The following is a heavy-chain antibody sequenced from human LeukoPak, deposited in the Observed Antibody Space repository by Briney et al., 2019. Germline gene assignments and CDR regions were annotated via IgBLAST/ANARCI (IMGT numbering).Heavy chain of an antibody. CDR2: ISGNNDNP. V-gene: IGHV1-18*01. CDR3: ARDGTSTDDY. J-gene: IGHJ4*02. CDR1: GYTFSNFG. D-gene: IGHD2-2*01. Sequence: ASVRVSCKTSGYTFSNFGISWVRQAPGQGLEWMGWISGNNDNPNYGQKFQGRFTVTTDSSTSTAYMELRNLRFDDTAVYYCARDGTSTDDYWGQGTLVTVSS.